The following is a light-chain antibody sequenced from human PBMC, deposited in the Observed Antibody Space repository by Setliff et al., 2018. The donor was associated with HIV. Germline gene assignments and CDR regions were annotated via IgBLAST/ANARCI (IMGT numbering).Light chain of an antibody. CDR3: GADHGSGSKFVKI. V-gene: IGLV9-49*01. J-gene: IGLJ2*01. Sequence: QLVLTQPPSASASLGASVTLTCTLSNGYSNYKVDWYQQRPGKGPRFVMRVGTGGIVGSKGDGIPDRFSVLGSGLNRYLTIKNIQEEDESDYHCGADHGSGSKFVKIFGGGTKVTVL. CDR2: VGTGGIVG. CDR1: NGYSNYK.